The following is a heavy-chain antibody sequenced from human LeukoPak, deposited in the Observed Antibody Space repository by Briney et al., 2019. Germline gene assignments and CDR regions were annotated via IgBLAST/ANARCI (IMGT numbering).Heavy chain of an antibody. J-gene: IGHJ4*02. CDR3: ATRQPGTYYFDY. D-gene: IGHD6-13*01. CDR2: IIPIFGTA. CDR1: GGTFSSYA. V-gene: IGHV1-69*06. Sequence: ASVKVSCXASGGTFSSYAISWVRQAPGQGLEWMGRIIPIFGTAIYAQKFQGRVTMTEGTSTDTAYMELSSLRSEDTAVYYCATRQPGTYYFDYWGQGTLVTVSS.